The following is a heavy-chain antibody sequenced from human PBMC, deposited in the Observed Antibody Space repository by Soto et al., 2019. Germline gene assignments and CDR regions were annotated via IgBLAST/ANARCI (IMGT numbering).Heavy chain of an antibody. CDR1: GFTFTSYW. CDR3: AKHEGYCSTTTCSNFDY. D-gene: IGHD2-2*01. Sequence: GESLKISCKGSGFTFTSYWIAWVRQMPCKCLEWMGIIYPGDSDSSYSPSFQGQVTISADKSINTAYLHWSSLKASDTAIYYCAKHEGYCSTTTCSNFDYWGQGTLVTVSS. CDR2: IYPGDSDS. J-gene: IGHJ4*02. V-gene: IGHV5-51*01.